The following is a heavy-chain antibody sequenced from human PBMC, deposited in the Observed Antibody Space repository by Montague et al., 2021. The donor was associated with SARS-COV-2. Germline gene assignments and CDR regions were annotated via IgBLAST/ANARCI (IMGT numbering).Heavy chain of an antibody. CDR2: IYYTGRA. CDR1: GGSISSSSYY. CDR3: ARHKRVVEREPLGGMDV. Sequence: SETLSLTCTVSGGSISSSSYYWGWVRQPPGKGLEWIGKIYYTGRASYKSSLASRVTISVDTSQNRFSLRLRSVTAADTAVYYCARHKRVVEREPLGGMDVGGQGISVTVSS. V-gene: IGHV4-39*01. J-gene: IGHJ6*02. D-gene: IGHD1-26*01.